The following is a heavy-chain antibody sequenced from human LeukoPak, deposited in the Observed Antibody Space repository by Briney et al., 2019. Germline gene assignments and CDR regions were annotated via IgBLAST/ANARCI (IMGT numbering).Heavy chain of an antibody. CDR2: IYYSGST. V-gene: IGHV4-39*01. Sequence: PSETLSLTCTLSGGSISSSSYYWGWIRQPPGKWLEWIGSIYYSGSTYYNPSLKSRVTISVDTSKNQFSLKLSSVTAADTAVYYCARRGDGYNSDYWGQGTLVTFSS. D-gene: IGHD5-24*01. CDR3: ARRGDGYNSDY. J-gene: IGHJ4*02. CDR1: GGSISSSSYY.